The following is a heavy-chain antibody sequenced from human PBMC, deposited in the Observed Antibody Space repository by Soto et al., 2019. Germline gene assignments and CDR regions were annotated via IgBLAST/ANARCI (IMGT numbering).Heavy chain of an antibody. D-gene: IGHD5-12*01. CDR3: AKSLRATGVYYYGMDV. V-gene: IGHV3-48*02. J-gene: IGHJ6*02. CDR1: GFTFSSYS. CDR2: ISSSSSTI. Sequence: GGSLRLSCAASGFTFSSYSMNWVRQAPGKGLEWVSYISSSSSTIYYADSVKGRFTISRDNAKNSLYLQMNSLRDEDTAVYYCAKSLRATGVYYYGMDVWGQGTTVTVSS.